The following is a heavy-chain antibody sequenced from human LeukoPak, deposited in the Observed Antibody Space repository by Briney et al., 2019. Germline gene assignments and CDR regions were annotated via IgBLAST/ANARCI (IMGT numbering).Heavy chain of an antibody. Sequence: SETLSLTCTVSGDSISGVTYFWSWIRQPPGKGLEWIGCIYHSGSTYYNTSLMSRVVMSIDKSKNQFSLKLMSVTAADTAVYYCARGTVGSTFDYWGQGSLVAVSS. CDR3: ARGTVGSTFDY. D-gene: IGHD4-23*01. V-gene: IGHV4-30-2*01. J-gene: IGHJ4*02. CDR2: IYHSGST. CDR1: GDSISGVTYF.